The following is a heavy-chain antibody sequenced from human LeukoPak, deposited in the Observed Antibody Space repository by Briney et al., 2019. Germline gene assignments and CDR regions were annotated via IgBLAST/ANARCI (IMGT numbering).Heavy chain of an antibody. CDR1: GGSFSGYY. Sequence: SEALSLTCAVYGGSFSGYYWSWIRQPPGKGLEWIGEINHSGSTNYNPSLKSRVTISVDTSKNQFSLKLSSVTAADTAVYYCARDRAMVRGVIKRDYWGQGTLVTVSS. CDR2: INHSGST. D-gene: IGHD3-10*01. V-gene: IGHV4-34*01. CDR3: ARDRAMVRGVIKRDY. J-gene: IGHJ4*02.